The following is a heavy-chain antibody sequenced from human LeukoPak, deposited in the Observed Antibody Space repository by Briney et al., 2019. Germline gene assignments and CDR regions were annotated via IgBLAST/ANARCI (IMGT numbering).Heavy chain of an antibody. J-gene: IGHJ3*02. CDR3: ARSITGTTPGAFDI. Sequence: GASVKVSCKASGYTFTSYGISWVRQAPRQGLEWMGWISAYNGNTNYAQKLQGRVTMTTDTSTSTAYMELRSLRSDDTAVYCCARSITGTTPGAFDIWGQGTMVTVSS. CDR2: ISAYNGNT. D-gene: IGHD1-7*01. CDR1: GYTFTSYG. V-gene: IGHV1-18*01.